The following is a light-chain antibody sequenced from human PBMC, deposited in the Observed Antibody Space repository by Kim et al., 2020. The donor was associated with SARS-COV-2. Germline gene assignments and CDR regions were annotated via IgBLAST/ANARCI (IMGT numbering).Light chain of an antibody. CDR2: GAS. Sequence: EIVLTQSPGTLSLSPGQRATLSCRASQSVRSNYLAWYQQKPGQAPRLLIYGASTRATGIPARFSGSGSGTEFTLTINSLQSEDFALYYCQQYNSWLITFGQGTRLEIK. CDR3: QQYNSWLIT. V-gene: IGKV3-15*01. J-gene: IGKJ5*01. CDR1: QSVRSN.